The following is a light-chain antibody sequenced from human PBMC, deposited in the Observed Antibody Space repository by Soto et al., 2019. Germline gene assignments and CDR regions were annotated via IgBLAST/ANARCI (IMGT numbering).Light chain of an antibody. CDR2: GAS. J-gene: IGKJ1*01. Sequence: EIVLTQSPGTLSLSPGERATLSCRASQSVSSSYLAWYQQKPGQAPRLLIYGASSRATSIPDRFGGSGSGTDFTLTISRLEPEDFAVYYCLQYGSSPRTFGQGTKVEVK. CDR1: QSVSSSY. V-gene: IGKV3-20*01. CDR3: LQYGSSPRT.